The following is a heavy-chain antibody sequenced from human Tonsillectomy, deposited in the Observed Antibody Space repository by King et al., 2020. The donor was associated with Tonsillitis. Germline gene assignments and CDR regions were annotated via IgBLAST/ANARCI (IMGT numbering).Heavy chain of an antibody. D-gene: IGHD3-9*01. Sequence: VQLVESGGGVVQPGRSLRLSCAASGFTFSSYGMHWVRQAPGKGLEWVAVISYDGSNKCYADSVKGRFTISRDNSKNTLYLQMNSLRAEDTAVYYCARLYYDILTGYSSLDYWGQGTLVTVSS. CDR3: ARLYYDILTGYSSLDY. CDR1: GFTFSSYG. V-gene: IGHV3-30*03. CDR2: ISYDGSNK. J-gene: IGHJ4*02.